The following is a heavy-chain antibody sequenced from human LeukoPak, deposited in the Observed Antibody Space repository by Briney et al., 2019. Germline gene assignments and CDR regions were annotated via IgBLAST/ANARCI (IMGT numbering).Heavy chain of an antibody. J-gene: IGHJ4*02. V-gene: IGHV3-15*07. CDR1: GFTFNNAW. D-gene: IGHD3-10*01. CDR2: VKSKTDGGTT. CDR3: TTDVDFGFE. Sequence: GGSLRLSCAASGFTFNNAWMNWVRQAPGKGLEWVGRVKSKTDGGTTDYAAPVKDRFTISRDDSKKMMYLQMNSLKAEDTAIYYCTTDVDFGFEWGQGTLVTVSS.